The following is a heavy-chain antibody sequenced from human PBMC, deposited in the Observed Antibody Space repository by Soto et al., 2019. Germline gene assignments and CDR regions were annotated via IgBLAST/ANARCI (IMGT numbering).Heavy chain of an antibody. Sequence: QVQLVQSGAEVKKPGASVKISCKASGYTLTSYSMHWVRQAPGQRLEWMGWINTVNGNTKYSQEFQDRASVTRDPSTSTAYMELSSLRSEDTAVYYCARFRGGAYGMDVWGQGTTVTVS. D-gene: IGHD2-15*01. CDR3: ARFRGGAYGMDV. CDR1: GYTLTSYS. V-gene: IGHV1-3*04. CDR2: INTVNGNT. J-gene: IGHJ6*02.